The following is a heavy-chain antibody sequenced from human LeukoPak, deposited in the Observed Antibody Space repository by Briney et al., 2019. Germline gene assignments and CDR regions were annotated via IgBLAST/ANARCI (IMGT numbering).Heavy chain of an antibody. J-gene: IGHJ1*01. CDR1: GGSISSGGYY. V-gene: IGHV4-31*03. Sequence: PSETLSLTCTVSGGSISSGGYYWSWIRQHPGKGLEWIGYIYYSGSTYYNPSLKSRVTISVDTSKNQFSLKLSSVTAADTAVYYCARAEQWLNGAPSTLFQHWGQGTLVTVSS. CDR3: ARAEQWLNGAPSTLFQH. D-gene: IGHD6-19*01. CDR2: IYYSGST.